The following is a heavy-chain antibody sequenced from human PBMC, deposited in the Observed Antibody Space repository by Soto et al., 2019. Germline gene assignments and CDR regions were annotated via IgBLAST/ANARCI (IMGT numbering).Heavy chain of an antibody. V-gene: IGHV4-31*03. CDR2: IYYSGST. D-gene: IGHD4-17*01. CDR1: GGSISSGGYY. Sequence: SETLSLTCTVSGGSISSGGYYWSWIRQHPGKGLEWIGYIYYSGSTYYNPSLKGRVTISVDTSKNQFTLKLSSVTAADTAVYYCARDRVYGDSPQGYYFDYWGQGTLVTVSS. CDR3: ARDRVYGDSPQGYYFDY. J-gene: IGHJ4*02.